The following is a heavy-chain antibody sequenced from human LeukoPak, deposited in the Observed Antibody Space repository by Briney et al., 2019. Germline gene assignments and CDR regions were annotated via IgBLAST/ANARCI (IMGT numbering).Heavy chain of an antibody. CDR3: ARVGRFGSYAPDY. Sequence: GGSLRLSCAASGFTFSSYAMHWVRQAPGKGLEWVAVISYDGSNKYYADSVKGRFTISRDNSKNTLYLQMNSLRAEDTAVYYCARVGRFGSYAPDYWGQGTLVTVSS. CDR1: GFTFSSYA. J-gene: IGHJ4*02. D-gene: IGHD2-2*01. CDR2: ISYDGSNK. V-gene: IGHV3-30-3*01.